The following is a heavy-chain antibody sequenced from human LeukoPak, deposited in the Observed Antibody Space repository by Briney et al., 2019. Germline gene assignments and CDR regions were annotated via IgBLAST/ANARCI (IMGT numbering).Heavy chain of an antibody. CDR3: ASSHYGDYEEAY. D-gene: IGHD4-17*01. J-gene: IGHJ4*02. Sequence: PSETLSLTCTVSGGSISSYYWSWIRQLPGKGLEWIGYIYYSGSTNYNPSLKSRVTISVDTSKNQFSLKLSSVTAADTAVYYCASSHYGDYEEAYWGQGTLVTVSS. V-gene: IGHV4-59*01. CDR1: GGSISSYY. CDR2: IYYSGST.